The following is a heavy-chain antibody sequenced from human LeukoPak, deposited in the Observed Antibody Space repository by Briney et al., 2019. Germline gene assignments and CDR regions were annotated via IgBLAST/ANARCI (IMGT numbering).Heavy chain of an antibody. V-gene: IGHV3-23*01. Sequence: ARGSLRLSCAASGFTFSTYAMSWVRQAPGKGLEWVSSFSGSGGSTYHADSVKGRFTISRDNSKNTLYLQMNSLRAEDTAVYYCAKDLGMQVWFPLWGQGTLVTVSS. CDR2: FSGSGGST. CDR3: AKDLGMQVWFPL. J-gene: IGHJ4*02. CDR1: GFTFSTYA. D-gene: IGHD5-18*01.